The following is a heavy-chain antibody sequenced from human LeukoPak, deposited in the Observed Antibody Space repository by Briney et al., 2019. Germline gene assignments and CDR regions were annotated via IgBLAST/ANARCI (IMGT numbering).Heavy chain of an antibody. Sequence: KPSETLSLTCTVSGGSISSYYWSWIRQPPGKGLEWIGYIYYSGSTNYNPSLKSRVTISVDTSKNQFSLKLSSVTAADTAVYYCARASSSPSPWDYWGQGTLVTVSS. CDR2: IYYSGST. CDR1: GGSISSYY. CDR3: ARASSSPSPWDY. V-gene: IGHV4-59*01. D-gene: IGHD6-6*01. J-gene: IGHJ4*02.